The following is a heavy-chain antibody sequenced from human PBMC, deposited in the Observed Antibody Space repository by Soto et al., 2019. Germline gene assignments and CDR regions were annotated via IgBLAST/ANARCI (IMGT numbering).Heavy chain of an antibody. Sequence: ASVKVSCKASGYTFTGYYMHWVRQAPGQGLEWMGWINPNSGGTNYAQKFQGWVTMTRDTSISTAYMELSRLRSDDTAVYYCARVPSSGGSGSYDYWGQGTLVTVSS. J-gene: IGHJ4*02. CDR2: INPNSGGT. CDR3: ARVPSSGGSGSYDY. V-gene: IGHV1-2*04. CDR1: GYTFTGYY. D-gene: IGHD3-10*01.